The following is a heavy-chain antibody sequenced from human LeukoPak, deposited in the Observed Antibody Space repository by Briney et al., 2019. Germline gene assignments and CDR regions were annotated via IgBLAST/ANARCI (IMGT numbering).Heavy chain of an antibody. CDR2: IIPIFGTA. J-gene: IGHJ6*02. V-gene: IGHV1-69*05. CDR3: ARDQGVAAAGHYYYGMDV. Sequence: SVKVSCKASGGTFSSYAISWVRQAPGQGLEWMGGIIPIFGTANYAQKFQGWVTMTRDTSISTAYMELSRLRSDDTAVYYCARDQGVAAAGHYYYGMDVWGQGTTVTVSS. CDR1: GGTFSSYA. D-gene: IGHD6-13*01.